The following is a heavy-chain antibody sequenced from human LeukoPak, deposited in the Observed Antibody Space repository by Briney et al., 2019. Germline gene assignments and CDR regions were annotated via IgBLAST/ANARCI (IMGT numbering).Heavy chain of an antibody. CDR3: ARHVRFEGVDY. CDR2: IKQDGSEK. Sequence: GGSLRLSCEVSEFALERYTMSWVRQAPGKGLEWVANIKQDGSEKYYVDSVKGRFTISRDNAKKLLFLQMNSLRAEDTAVYYCARHVRFEGVDYWGQGTLVTVSS. V-gene: IGHV3-7*01. CDR1: EFALERYT. J-gene: IGHJ4*02. D-gene: IGHD3-3*01.